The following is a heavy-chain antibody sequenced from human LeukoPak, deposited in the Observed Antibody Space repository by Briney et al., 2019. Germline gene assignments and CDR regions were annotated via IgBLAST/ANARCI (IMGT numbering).Heavy chain of an antibody. D-gene: IGHD1-26*01. Sequence: PGGSLRLSCAASGFTFSSYAMSWVRQAPGKGLEWVSSISSSSSYIYYADSVKGRFTISRDNAKNSLYLQMNSLRAEDTAVYYCARLGAMVAKGAFDIWGQGTMVTVSS. J-gene: IGHJ3*02. CDR2: ISSSSSYI. CDR3: ARLGAMVAKGAFDI. V-gene: IGHV3-21*01. CDR1: GFTFSSYA.